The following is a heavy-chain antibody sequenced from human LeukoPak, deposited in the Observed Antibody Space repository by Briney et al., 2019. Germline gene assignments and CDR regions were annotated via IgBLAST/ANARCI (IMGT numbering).Heavy chain of an antibody. CDR2: INHSGST. J-gene: IGHJ3*02. Sequence: SETLSLTCAVYGGSFSGYYWSWIRQPPGKGLEWIGEINHSGSTNYNPSLKSRVTISVDTSKNQFSLKLSSVTAADTAVYYCARISLRFLDAFDIWGQGTMVTVSS. D-gene: IGHD3-3*01. CDR1: GGSFSGYY. V-gene: IGHV4-34*01. CDR3: ARISLRFLDAFDI.